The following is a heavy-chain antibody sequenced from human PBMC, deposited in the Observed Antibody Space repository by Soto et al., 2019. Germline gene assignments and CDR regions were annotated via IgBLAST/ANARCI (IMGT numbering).Heavy chain of an antibody. J-gene: IGHJ5*02. CDR1: GFTFSSYG. V-gene: IGHV3-23*01. CDR3: AKGFYDSSGNHPHWFDP. D-gene: IGHD3-22*01. CDR2: INTNGGST. Sequence: PVGSLSLSCAASGFTFSSYGMSWVRQAPGKGLEWVSAINTNGGSTFYADSVKGRFTISRDNSRNTLYLQMNSLRAEDTAVYYCAKGFYDSSGNHPHWFDPWGQGTLVTVSS.